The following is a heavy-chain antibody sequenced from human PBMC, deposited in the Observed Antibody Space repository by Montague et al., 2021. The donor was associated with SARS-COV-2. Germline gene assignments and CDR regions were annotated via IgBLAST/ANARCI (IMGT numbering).Heavy chain of an antibody. V-gene: IGHV4-39*01. CDR2: YIGTT. Sequence: YIGTTYYSPSLKSRLTISVDTSKNQFSLQLNSVSAADTALYYCARREYSYGWGDWGQGTLVTVSS. CDR3: ARREYSYGWGD. J-gene: IGHJ4*02. D-gene: IGHD5-18*01.